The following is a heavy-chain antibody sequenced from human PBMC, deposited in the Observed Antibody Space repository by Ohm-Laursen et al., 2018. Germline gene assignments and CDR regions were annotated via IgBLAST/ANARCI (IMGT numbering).Heavy chain of an antibody. CDR1: GYTFTSYD. CDR2: MNPNSGNT. D-gene: IGHD3-3*01. J-gene: IGHJ6*02. V-gene: IGHV1-8*01. Sequence: GASVKVSCKASGYTFTSYDINWVRQATGQGLEWMGWMNPNSGNTGYAQKFQGRVTMTRNTSISTAYMELSSLRSEDTAVYYCARFNYDFWSGYQNYYYYYGMDVWGQGTTVTVSS. CDR3: ARFNYDFWSGYQNYYYYYGMDV.